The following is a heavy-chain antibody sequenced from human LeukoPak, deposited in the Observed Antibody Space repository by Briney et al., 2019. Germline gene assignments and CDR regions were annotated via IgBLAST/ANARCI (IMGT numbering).Heavy chain of an antibody. CDR2: ISASGGCT. D-gene: IGHD1-14*01. CDR1: EFTFSSYA. J-gene: IGHJ6*02. V-gene: IGHV3-23*01. Sequence: PGWSLRLSCAASEFTFSSYAMQWVRQAPGKGLEWVSGISASGGCTYYADSVKGRFTISRDNSKNTLYLQMNSLRAEDTAIYYCAKYVTAKGPPYGLDVWGQGTTVTVYS. CDR3: AKYVTAKGPPYGLDV.